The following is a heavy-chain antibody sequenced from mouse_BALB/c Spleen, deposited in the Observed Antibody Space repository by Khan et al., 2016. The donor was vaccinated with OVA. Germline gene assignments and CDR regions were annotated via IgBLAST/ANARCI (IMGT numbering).Heavy chain of an antibody. V-gene: IGHV5-6-5*01. Sequence: VQLKESGGGLVQPGGSLKLSCEGSGFTFSNYAMSWVRQTPERRLEWVASISSGGNTYYSVSVKGRFTISRDNARNFLYLQMSSLRSEDAAMYYCARDYWFTYWGQGTLVTVSA. CDR2: ISSGGNT. CDR1: GFTFSNYA. J-gene: IGHJ3*01. CDR3: ARDYWFTY.